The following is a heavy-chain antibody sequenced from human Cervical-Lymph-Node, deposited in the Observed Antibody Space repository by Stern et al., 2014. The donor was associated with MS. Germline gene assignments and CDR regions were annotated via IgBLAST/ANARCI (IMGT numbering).Heavy chain of an antibody. CDR2: IYYSGTI. V-gene: IGHV4-30-4*01. CDR3: ARMKTGLRENRGFDF. Sequence: QLQLHESGPGLVKPSETLSLTCTVSGDSINSGDFHWSWVRQSPGKGLEWIGYIYYSGTIYNNPSLKSRVTMSIDTSTNQFSLILTSVTAADTALYFCARMKTGLRENRGFDFWGQGTQVTVSS. J-gene: IGHJ4*02. CDR1: GDSINSGDFH. D-gene: IGHD4-17*01.